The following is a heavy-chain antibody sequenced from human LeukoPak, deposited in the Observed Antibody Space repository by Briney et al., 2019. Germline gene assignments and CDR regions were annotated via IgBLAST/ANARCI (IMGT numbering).Heavy chain of an antibody. D-gene: IGHD3/OR15-3a*01. CDR2: IYYSGNT. V-gene: IGHV4-39*01. CDR3: ARQAGSGLFILP. Sequence: SETLSLTCTVSGVSISSSNSYWGWIRQPPGKGLEWIGSIYYSGNTYYNASLKSQVSISIDTSKNQFSLKLTSVTAADTAVYYCARQAGSGLFILPGGQGTLVTVSS. J-gene: IGHJ4*02. CDR1: GVSISSSNSY.